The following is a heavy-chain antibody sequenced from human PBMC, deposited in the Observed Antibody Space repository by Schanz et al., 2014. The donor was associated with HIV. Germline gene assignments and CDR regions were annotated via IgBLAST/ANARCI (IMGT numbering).Heavy chain of an antibody. CDR3: ARDLHDYGDARTDY. CDR2: LSGSGSNI. D-gene: IGHD4-17*01. CDR1: GFSFDTFG. J-gene: IGHJ4*02. V-gene: IGHV3-21*06. Sequence: VQLVESGGGVVQPGRSLRLSCAGSGFSFDTFGIHWVRQAPGKGLEWVSSLSGSGSNIYYADSVKGRFTISRDNAKNSLHLQMSRLGAEDTAVYYCARDLHDYGDARTDYWGQGILVTVSS.